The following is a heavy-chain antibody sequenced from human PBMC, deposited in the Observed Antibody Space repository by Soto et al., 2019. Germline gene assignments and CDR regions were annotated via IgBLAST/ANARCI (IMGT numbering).Heavy chain of an antibody. Sequence: QLQLQESGPGLVKPSETLSLTCTVSGGSISSSSYYWGWIRQPPGKGLEWIGSIYYSGSTYYNPSIKSRVTISVDTSKNQFSLKLSSVTAADTAVYYCARRFRGVIAHGAFDIWGQGTMVTVSS. CDR3: ARRFRGVIAHGAFDI. J-gene: IGHJ3*02. V-gene: IGHV4-39*01. CDR2: IYYSGST. CDR1: GGSISSSSYY. D-gene: IGHD3-10*01.